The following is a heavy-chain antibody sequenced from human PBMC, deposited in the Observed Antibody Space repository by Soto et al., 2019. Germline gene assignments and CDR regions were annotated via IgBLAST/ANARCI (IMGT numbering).Heavy chain of an antibody. CDR3: TREFLGTDRFFGI. CDR1: GDSLSSGLDS. CDR2: ISHSGTS. V-gene: IGHV4-31*03. J-gene: IGHJ3*02. Sequence: SGNLSLTCTFSGDSLSSGLDSGTWIRQHPGVGLEWIGYISHSGTSYFIPSLESRVTISADPSENRFSLRLTSVTAADTAVYYCTREFLGTDRFFGIWGEGAIVTVSS. D-gene: IGHD7-27*01.